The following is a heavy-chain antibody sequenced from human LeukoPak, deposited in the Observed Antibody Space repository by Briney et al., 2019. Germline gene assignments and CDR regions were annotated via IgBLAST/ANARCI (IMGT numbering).Heavy chain of an antibody. CDR3: AELGITMIGGV. V-gene: IGHV3-23*01. J-gene: IGHJ6*04. CDR2: ISGSDGST. CDR1: GFSFSSYA. Sequence: GGSLRLSCAASGFSFSSYAMSWVRQAPGKGLEWVSGISGSDGSTYYADSVKGRFTISRDNAKDSLYLQMNSLRAEDTAVYYCAELGITMIGGVWGKGTTVTISS. D-gene: IGHD3-10*02.